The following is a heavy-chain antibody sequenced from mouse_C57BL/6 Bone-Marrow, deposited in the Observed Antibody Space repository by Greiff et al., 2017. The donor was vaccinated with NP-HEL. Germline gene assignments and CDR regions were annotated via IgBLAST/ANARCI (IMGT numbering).Heavy chain of an antibody. CDR2: IYPGDGDT. J-gene: IGHJ2*01. V-gene: IGHV1-82*01. CDR1: GYAFSSSW. Sequence: VQLQQSGPELVKPGASGKISCKASGYAFSSSWMNWVKQRPGKGLEWIGRIYPGDGDTNYNGKFKGKATLTADKSSSTAYMQLSSLTSEDSAVYFCARSGRRRGGYFDYWGQGTTLTVSS. CDR3: ARSGRRRGGYFDY. D-gene: IGHD3-2*02.